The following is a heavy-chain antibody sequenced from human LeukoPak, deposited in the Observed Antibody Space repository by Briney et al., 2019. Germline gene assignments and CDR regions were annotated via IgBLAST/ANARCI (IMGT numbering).Heavy chain of an antibody. Sequence: GASVKVSCKASGYTFTSYGISWVRQAPGQGLEWMGWISAYNGNTNYAQKLQGRVTMTTDTSASTAYMELRSLRSDDTAVYYCARDKDLARSYYFRGIAAAGGWFDPWGQGTLVTVSS. V-gene: IGHV1-18*01. CDR1: GYTFTSYG. CDR3: ARDKDLARSYYFRGIAAAGGWFDP. J-gene: IGHJ5*02. D-gene: IGHD6-13*01. CDR2: ISAYNGNT.